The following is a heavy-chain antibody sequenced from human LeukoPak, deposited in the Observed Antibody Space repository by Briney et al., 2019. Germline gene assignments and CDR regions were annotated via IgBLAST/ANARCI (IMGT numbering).Heavy chain of an antibody. CDR1: GGTFSSYA. Sequence: SVKVSCKASGGTFSSYAISWVRQAPGQGLEWMGGIIPIFGTANYTQKFQGRVTITADESTSTAYMELSSLRSEDTAVYYCARGNGYFDWLLSNYWGQGTLVTVSS. J-gene: IGHJ4*02. V-gene: IGHV1-69*13. CDR2: IIPIFGTA. D-gene: IGHD3-9*01. CDR3: ARGNGYFDWLLSNY.